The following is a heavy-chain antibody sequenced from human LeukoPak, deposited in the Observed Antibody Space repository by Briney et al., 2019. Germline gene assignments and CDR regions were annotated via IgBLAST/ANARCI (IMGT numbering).Heavy chain of an antibody. CDR3: ARDGGSGNPVFVHDY. CDR2: ISSSSSYI. V-gene: IGHV3-21*01. Sequence: PGGSLRLSCAASGFTFSSYSMNWVRQAPGKGLEWVSSISSSSSYIYYAGSVKGRFTISRDNAKNSLYLQMNSLRAEDTAVYYCARDGGSGNPVFVHDYWGQGTLVTVSS. D-gene: IGHD3-16*01. J-gene: IGHJ4*02. CDR1: GFTFSSYS.